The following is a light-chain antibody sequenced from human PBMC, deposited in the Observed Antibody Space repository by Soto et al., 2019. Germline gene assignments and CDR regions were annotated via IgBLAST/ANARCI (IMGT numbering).Light chain of an antibody. V-gene: IGLV2-14*01. J-gene: IGLJ1*01. CDR2: EVT. CDR1: TSDIAGYNY. Sequence: QSALAHPASVSGSPGQSITISCTGTTSDIAGYNYVSWYQQHPGKAPKLLIYEVTSRASGVSHRFSGSKSGNTASLTISGLQAEEEAEYYCNSYTSASFYVFGTGTKVTVL. CDR3: NSYTSASFYV.